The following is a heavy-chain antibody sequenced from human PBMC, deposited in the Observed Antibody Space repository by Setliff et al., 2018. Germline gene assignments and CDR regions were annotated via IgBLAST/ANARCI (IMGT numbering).Heavy chain of an antibody. D-gene: IGHD2-8*02. V-gene: IGHV4-30-2*01. CDR2: IYHSGST. J-gene: IGHJ4*02. CDR1: GGSISSGGYS. CDR3: TVYNTGSSKDHY. Sequence: SETLSLTCAVSGGSISSGGYSWSWIRQPPGKGLEWIGYIYHSGSTYYNPSLKSRVTISVDTSKNRFSLKLSSVTAADTALYYCTVYNTGSSKDHYWGQGTPVTVSS.